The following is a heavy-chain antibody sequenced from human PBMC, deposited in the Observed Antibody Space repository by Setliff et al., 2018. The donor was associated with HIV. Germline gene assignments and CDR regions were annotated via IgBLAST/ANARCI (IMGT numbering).Heavy chain of an antibody. V-gene: IGHV4-4*07. CDR2: IFSSGST. CDR3: ARQIMIFGVVISGPEGWFDP. D-gene: IGHD3-3*01. CDR1: GGSISSYY. Sequence: PSETLSLTCTVSGGSISSYYWSWIRQPAGKGLEWIGRIFSSGSTSYNSSLKSRVTMSVDTSKNQFSLRLTSVTAADTAVYYCARQIMIFGVVISGPEGWFDPWGQGTLVTVSS. J-gene: IGHJ5*02.